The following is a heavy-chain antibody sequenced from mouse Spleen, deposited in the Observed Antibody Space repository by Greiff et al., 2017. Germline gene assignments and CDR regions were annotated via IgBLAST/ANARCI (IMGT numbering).Heavy chain of an antibody. V-gene: IGHV1-64*01. D-gene: IGHD2-5*01. Sequence: QVQLQQPGAELVKPGASVKLSCKASGYTFTSYWMHWVKQRPGQGLEWIGMIHPNSGSTNYNEKFKSKATLTVDKSSSTAYMQLSSLTSEDSAVYYCARSGSYYSNFDYWGQGTTLTVSS. CDR1: GYTFTSYW. CDR2: IHPNSGST. CDR3: ARSGSYYSNFDY. J-gene: IGHJ2*01.